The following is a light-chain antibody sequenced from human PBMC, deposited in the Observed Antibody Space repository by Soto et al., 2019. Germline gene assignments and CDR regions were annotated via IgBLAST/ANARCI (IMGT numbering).Light chain of an antibody. CDR2: AAS. Sequence: DIQMTQSPSSVSASVGDSVTITCRASQNIFSWLAWYQHKPGKAPNLLISAASTLQSGVPSRFSGRGSGTDFTLTIRSLQPEDVATYYCQQACTYPLTCGGGTKVEIK. J-gene: IGKJ4*01. CDR1: QNIFSW. CDR3: QQACTYPLT. V-gene: IGKV1-12*01.